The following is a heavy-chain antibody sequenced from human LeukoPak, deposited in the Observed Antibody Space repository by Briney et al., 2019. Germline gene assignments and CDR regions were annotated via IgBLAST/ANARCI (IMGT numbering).Heavy chain of an antibody. Sequence: GGSLRLSCAASTFTFSDYYMSWIRQAPGKGLEWVSHTSSSGSFIYYADSVKGRFTISRDNAKNSLDLQMNSLRDVDTAIYYCARAGGGGYNYGLDYWGQGILVAVSS. J-gene: IGHJ4*02. V-gene: IGHV3-11*04. CDR1: TFTFSDYY. CDR2: TSSSGSFI. D-gene: IGHD5-18*01. CDR3: ARAGGGGYNYGLDY.